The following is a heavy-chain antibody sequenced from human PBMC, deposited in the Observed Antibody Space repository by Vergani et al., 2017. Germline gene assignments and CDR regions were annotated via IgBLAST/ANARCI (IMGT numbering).Heavy chain of an antibody. CDR3: ARSRIYYGAGSPDY. D-gene: IGHD3-10*01. CDR1: FNSIRNLY. V-gene: IGHV4-59*11. J-gene: IGHJ4*02. CDR2: IHYSENT. Sequence: QVQLQESGPGLVKASETLSLTCSVSFNSIRNLYCNWIRQPPGKGLEWIGSIHYSENTNYNPSLKTRVTISVDTSKNQFFLYLTSVTAADTAVYYCARSRIYYGAGSPDYWGQGTLVTVSS.